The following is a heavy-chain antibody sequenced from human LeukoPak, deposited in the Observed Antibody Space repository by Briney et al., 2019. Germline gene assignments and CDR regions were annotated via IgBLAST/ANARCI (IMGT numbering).Heavy chain of an antibody. CDR1: GFTFHNHG. J-gene: IGHJ6*03. Sequence: PGRSLTLSCAASGFTFHNHGMSWVRQAPGKGLEWVSSLSWNGGETRYADSVKGRFTIYRDNAKNSLYLQMNSLRAEDTALYYCARRAYPYHYYMDVWGKGATVTVSS. CDR2: LSWNGGET. CDR3: ARRAYPYHYYMDV. D-gene: IGHD3-16*01. V-gene: IGHV3-20*04.